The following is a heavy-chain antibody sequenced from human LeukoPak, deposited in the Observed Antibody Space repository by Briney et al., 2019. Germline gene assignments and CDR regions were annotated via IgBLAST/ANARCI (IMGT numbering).Heavy chain of an antibody. CDR2: ISYDGSDT. CDR1: GFTFSTYD. J-gene: IGHJ3*02. V-gene: IGHV3-30*18. Sequence: GGSLRLSCAASGFTFSTYDMHWVRQAPGKGLEWVAIISYDGSDTYYADSVKGRFTISRNNSKNTLYLQMNSLRAEDTAVYYCAKDFGEAAFDMGGQGTMVTVSS. D-gene: IGHD3-10*01. CDR3: AKDFGEAAFDM.